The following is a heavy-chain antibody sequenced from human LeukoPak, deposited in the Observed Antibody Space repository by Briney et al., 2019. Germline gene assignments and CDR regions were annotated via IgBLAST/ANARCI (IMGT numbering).Heavy chain of an antibody. Sequence: GGSLRLSCAPSGFTFSDYYMSGIRQAPGKGLEWVSYIRSSSSYTNYADSVKGRFTISRDNAKNSLYLQMNSLRAEDTAVYYCARDSPATYCGGDCYLGYYFDYWGQGTLVTVSS. J-gene: IGHJ4*02. CDR3: ARDSPATYCGGDCYLGYYFDY. D-gene: IGHD2-21*02. CDR1: GFTFSDYY. CDR2: IRSSSSYT. V-gene: IGHV3-11*05.